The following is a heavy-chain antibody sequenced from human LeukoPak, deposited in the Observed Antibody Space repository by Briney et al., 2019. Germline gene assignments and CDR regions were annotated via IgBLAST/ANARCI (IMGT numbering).Heavy chain of an antibody. CDR1: GYTFTGYY. J-gene: IGHJ3*02. CDR3: ARGGAYSSGWRAFDI. V-gene: IGHV1-2*02. D-gene: IGHD6-19*01. Sequence: ASVKVSCKASGYTFTGYYMHWVRRAPGQGLEWMGWINPNSGGTNYAQKFQGRVTMTRDTSISTAYMELSRLRSDDTAVYYCARGGAYSSGWRAFDIWGQGTMVTVSS. CDR2: INPNSGGT.